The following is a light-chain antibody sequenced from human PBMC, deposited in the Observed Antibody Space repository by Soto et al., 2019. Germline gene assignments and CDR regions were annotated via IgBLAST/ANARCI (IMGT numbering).Light chain of an antibody. CDR2: RSN. J-gene: IGLJ2*01. Sequence: QLVLTQPPSASGTPGQRVTISCSGSSSNIGSNYVYWYQQLPGTAPKLLIYRSNQRPSGVPDRFSGSKSGTSASLAISGLRSDDEADYYCAAWDDSLSGVVFGGGTKLTVL. CDR3: AAWDDSLSGVV. CDR1: SSNIGSNY. V-gene: IGLV1-47*01.